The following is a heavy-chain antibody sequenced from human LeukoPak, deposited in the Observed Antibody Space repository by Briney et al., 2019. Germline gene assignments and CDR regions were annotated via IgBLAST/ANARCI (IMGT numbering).Heavy chain of an antibody. D-gene: IGHD2-15*01. V-gene: IGHV1-69*04. J-gene: IGHJ4*02. CDR3: ARDLPDIVSSQRMGD. Sequence: SVKVSCKASGYTFTVYFMHWVRQAPGQGLEWMGRIIPILGIANYAQKFQGRVTITADKSTSTAYMELSSLRSEDTAVYYCARDLPDIVSSQRMGDWGQGTLVTVSS. CDR1: GYTFTVYF. CDR2: IIPILGIA.